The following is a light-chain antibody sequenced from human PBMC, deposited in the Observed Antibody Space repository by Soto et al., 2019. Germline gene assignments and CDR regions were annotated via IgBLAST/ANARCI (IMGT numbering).Light chain of an antibody. V-gene: IGLV2-14*03. Sequence: QSVLAQPASVSGSPGQSITISCTGTSSDVGGYNYVSWYQQHPGKAPKLTIYDVSNRPSGVSNRFSGSKSGNTASLTISGLQAEDEADYYCSSYTSGSTLFGGGTKLTVL. CDR2: DVS. J-gene: IGLJ2*01. CDR1: SSDVGGYNY. CDR3: SSYTSGSTL.